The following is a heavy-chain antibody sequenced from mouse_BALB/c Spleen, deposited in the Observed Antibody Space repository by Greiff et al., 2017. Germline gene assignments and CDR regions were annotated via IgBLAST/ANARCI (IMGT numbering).Heavy chain of an antibody. CDR3: SRDRILRSYAMDY. V-gene: IGHV5-6-4*01. D-gene: IGHD1-1*01. CDR2: ISSGGSYT. CDR1: GFTFSSYT. J-gene: IGHJ4*01. Sequence: EVKLKESGGGLVKPGGSLKLSCAASGFTFSSYTMSWVRQTPEKRLEWVATISSGGSYTYYPDSLKGRFTISRDTAKYTLYLHMSSLTSEDTAMYYCSRDRILRSYAMDYWGQGTSVTVSS.